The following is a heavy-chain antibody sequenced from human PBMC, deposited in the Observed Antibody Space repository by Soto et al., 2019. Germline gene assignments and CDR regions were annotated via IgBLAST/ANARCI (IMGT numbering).Heavy chain of an antibody. CDR1: SVSISSYF. Sequence: SETLSLTCSVSSVSISSYFWSWIRQAPGRGLEWIGYTYHRDSTNYSPSLKSRVAISLDTSENQFSLKVNSVTAADTAVYYCARIGGYHGPLDYWGQGTPVTVSS. J-gene: IGHJ4*02. CDR3: ARIGGYHGPLDY. V-gene: IGHV4-59*01. CDR2: TYHRDST. D-gene: IGHD3-16*02.